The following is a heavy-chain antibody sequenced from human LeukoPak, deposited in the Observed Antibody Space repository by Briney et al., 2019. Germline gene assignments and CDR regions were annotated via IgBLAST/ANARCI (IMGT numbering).Heavy chain of an antibody. CDR1: GFTFKYYG. J-gene: IGHJ6*03. CDR3: ARKDYYYMGV. V-gene: IGHV3-30*02. CDR2: IRYDGSNK. Sequence: GGSLRLSCAASGFTFKYYGIHWVRQAPGKGLEWVAFIRYDGSNKYYADSVKGRFTLSRDNPENTLHLQMNGLRAEDTAVYYCARKDYYYMGVWGKGTTVTVSS.